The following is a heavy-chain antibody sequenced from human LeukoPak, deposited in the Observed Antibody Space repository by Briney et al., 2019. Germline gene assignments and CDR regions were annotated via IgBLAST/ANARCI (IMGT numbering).Heavy chain of an antibody. CDR2: IYSGGST. J-gene: IGHJ4*02. Sequence: GGSLRLSCAASGLAVSSNYMSWVRQAPGKGLEWVSVIYSGGSTYYADSVKGRFTISRDNSKNTLYLQMNSLRAEDTAVYYCAKDQDIVVVVAAAVDYWGQGTLVTVSS. V-gene: IGHV3-53*05. CDR3: AKDQDIVVVVAAAVDY. D-gene: IGHD2-15*01. CDR1: GLAVSSNY.